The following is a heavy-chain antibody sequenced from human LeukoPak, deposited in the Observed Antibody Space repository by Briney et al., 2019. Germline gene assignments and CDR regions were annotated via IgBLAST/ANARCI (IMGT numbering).Heavy chain of an antibody. CDR1: GYTFTSYG. Sequence: ASVKVSCKASGYTFTSYGISWVRQAPGQGLEWMGWISAYNGNTNYAQKLQGRVTMTTDTSTSTAYMELRSLRSDDTAVYYCARDPSPIVGATLVDYWGQGTLVTVSS. CDR2: ISAYNGNT. V-gene: IGHV1-18*01. D-gene: IGHD1-26*01. CDR3: ARDPSPIVGATLVDY. J-gene: IGHJ4*02.